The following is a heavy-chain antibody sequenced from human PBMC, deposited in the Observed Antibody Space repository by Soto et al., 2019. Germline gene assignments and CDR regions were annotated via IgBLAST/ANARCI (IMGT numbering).Heavy chain of an antibody. V-gene: IGHV1-18*01. Sequence: QAQLVQSGAEVKKPGTSVRVSCKASGYNCNNYGITWVRQAPGQVLEWIGWTSADNGNTVYAQNLQGRVTMTTDTSTSTAYMGVTSLGFDDTAVYYCARTGDAKNLRLPYWPLTYWGQGTLVIVSS. CDR2: TSADNGNT. D-gene: IGHD2-21*01. CDR3: ARTGDAKNLRLPYWPLTY. CDR1: GYNCNNYG. J-gene: IGHJ4*02.